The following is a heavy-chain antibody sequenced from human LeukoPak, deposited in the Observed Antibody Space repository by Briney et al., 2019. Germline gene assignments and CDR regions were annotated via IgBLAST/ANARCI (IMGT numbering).Heavy chain of an antibody. D-gene: IGHD3-22*01. V-gene: IGHV3-23*01. CDR2: ISGSGGST. J-gene: IGHJ3*02. CDR1: GFTFSSYA. CDR3: AKVRYYDSSGYYSGAFDI. Sequence: GGSLRLSCAAPGFTFSSYAMSWVRQAPGKGLEWVSAISGSGGSTHYADSVKGRFTISRDNAKNSLYLQMNSLRAEDTALYYCAKVRYYDSSGYYSGAFDIWGQGTMVTVSS.